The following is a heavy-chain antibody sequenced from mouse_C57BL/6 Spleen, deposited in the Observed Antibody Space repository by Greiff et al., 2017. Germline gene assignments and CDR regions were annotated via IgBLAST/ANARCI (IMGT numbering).Heavy chain of an antibody. J-gene: IGHJ2*01. Sequence: EVQLVESGPGLVKPSQSLSLTCSVTGYSITSGYYWNWIRQFPGNKLEWMGYISYDGSNNYNPSLKNRISITRDTSKNQFFLKLNSVTTEDTATYYCARGPSYYYGSSYLDYWGQGTTLTVSS. CDR3: ARGPSYYYGSSYLDY. D-gene: IGHD1-1*01. V-gene: IGHV3-6*01. CDR1: GYSITSGYY. CDR2: ISYDGSN.